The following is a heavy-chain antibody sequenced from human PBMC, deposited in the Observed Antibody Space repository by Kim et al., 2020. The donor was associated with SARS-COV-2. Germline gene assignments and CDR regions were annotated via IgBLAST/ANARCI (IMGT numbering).Heavy chain of an antibody. CDR2: INHSGST. CDR1: GGSFSGYC. Sequence: SETLSLTCAVYGGSFSGYCWSWIRQPPGKGLEWIGEINHSGSTNYNPSLKSRVTISVDTSKNQFSLKLSSVTAADTAVYYCARGWRLRLGELSLSPFDYSGQGTLVTVSP. J-gene: IGHJ4*02. D-gene: IGHD3-16*02. V-gene: IGHV4-34*01. CDR3: ARGWRLRLGELSLSPFDY.